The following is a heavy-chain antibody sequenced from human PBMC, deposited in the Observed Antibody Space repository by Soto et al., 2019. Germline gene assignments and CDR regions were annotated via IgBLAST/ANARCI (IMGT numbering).Heavy chain of an antibody. CDR1: GYSFTSYW. J-gene: IGHJ6*02. CDR2: IYPGDSDT. Sequence: GESLKICCKGSGYSFTSYWIGWVRQMPGKGLEWMGIIYPGDSDTRYSPSFQGQVTISADKSISTDYLQWSSLKDSDTAMYYCARRDIVVTEGMDVWGQGTTVTVSS. D-gene: IGHD2-15*01. CDR3: ARRDIVVTEGMDV. V-gene: IGHV5-51*01.